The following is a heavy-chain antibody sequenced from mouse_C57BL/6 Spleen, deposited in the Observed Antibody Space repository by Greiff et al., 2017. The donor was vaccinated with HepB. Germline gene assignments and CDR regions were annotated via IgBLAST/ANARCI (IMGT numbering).Heavy chain of an antibody. V-gene: IGHV1-15*01. CDR1: GYTFTDYE. CDR2: IDPETGGT. J-gene: IGHJ2*01. Sequence: QVQLKEPGAELVRPGASVTLSCKASGYTFTDYEMHWVKQTPVHGLEWIGAIDPETGGTAYNQKVKGKAILTADKSSSTAYMELRSLTSEDSAVYYCTRRGGTNGYWGQGTTLTVSS. D-gene: IGHD1-1*02. CDR3: TRRGGTNGY.